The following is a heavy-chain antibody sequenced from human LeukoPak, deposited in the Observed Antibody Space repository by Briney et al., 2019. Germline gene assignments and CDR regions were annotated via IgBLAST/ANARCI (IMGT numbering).Heavy chain of an antibody. J-gene: IGHJ5*02. V-gene: IGHV1-69*06. Sequence: SVKVSCTASGGTFSSYAISWVRQAPGQGLEWMGGIIPIFGTANYAQKFQGRVTIIADKSTSTAYMELSSLRSEDTAVYYCARGGTVTCNWFDPWGQGTLVTVSS. CDR2: IIPIFGTA. CDR3: ARGGTVTCNWFDP. CDR1: GGTFSSYA. D-gene: IGHD4-17*01.